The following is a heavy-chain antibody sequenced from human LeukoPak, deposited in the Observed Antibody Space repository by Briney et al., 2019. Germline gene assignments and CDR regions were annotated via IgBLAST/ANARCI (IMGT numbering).Heavy chain of an antibody. CDR1: GYNFIVFY. J-gene: IGHJ4*02. D-gene: IGHD5-24*01. Sequence: ASVTVSCKASGYNFIVFYMHWVRQAPGQGLEWMGCINPNSGGTNYAQKFQDRVTVTRDTSISTAYMELSGLTLDDTAVYYCARGRTGDGYNLKEFDYWGQGTPVTVSS. CDR3: ARGRTGDGYNLKEFDY. CDR2: INPNSGGT. V-gene: IGHV1-2*02.